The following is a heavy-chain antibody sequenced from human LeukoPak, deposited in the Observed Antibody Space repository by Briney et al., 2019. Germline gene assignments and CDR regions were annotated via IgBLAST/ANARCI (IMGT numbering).Heavy chain of an antibody. CDR1: GGSINSSSNY. D-gene: IGHD1-26*01. Sequence: SETLSLTCTVSGGSINSSSNYSGWIRQPPGKGLEWIGSMYYSGSTYYNPSLKSRVTISVDTSKNQVSLKLSSVTAADTAVYYCARHPPGGSYYYWGQGTLVTVSS. CDR3: ARHPPGGSYYY. CDR2: MYYSGST. J-gene: IGHJ4*02. V-gene: IGHV4-39*01.